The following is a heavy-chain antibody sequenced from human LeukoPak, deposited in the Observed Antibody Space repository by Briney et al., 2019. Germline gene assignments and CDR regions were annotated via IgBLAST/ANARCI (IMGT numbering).Heavy chain of an antibody. D-gene: IGHD1/OR15-1a*01. V-gene: IGHV4-34*01. CDR3: ARGRDLNTRYYFDY. CDR1: DDSITMYY. Sequence: SETLSLTCSVSDDSITMYYWTWIRQPPGKGLEWIGEINHSGSTNYNPSLKSRVTISVDTSKNQFSLKLSSVTAADTAVYYCARGRDLNTRYYFDYWGQGTLVTVSS. CDR2: INHSGST. J-gene: IGHJ4*02.